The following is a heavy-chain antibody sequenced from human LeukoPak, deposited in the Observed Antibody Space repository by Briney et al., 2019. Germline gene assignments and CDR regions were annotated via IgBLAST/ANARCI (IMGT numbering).Heavy chain of an antibody. J-gene: IGHJ4*02. Sequence: GGSLRLSCAASGFTFSSYWMSWVRQAPGKGLEWVANIKQDGSEKYYVDSVKGRFTISRDNAKNSLYLQMNSLRAEDTAVYYCPRDGSTTADYDYVWGSYRYRDYFDYWGQGTLVTVSS. CDR2: IKQDGSEK. V-gene: IGHV3-7*03. D-gene: IGHD3-16*02. CDR3: PRDGSTTADYDYVWGSYRYRDYFDY. CDR1: GFTFSSYW.